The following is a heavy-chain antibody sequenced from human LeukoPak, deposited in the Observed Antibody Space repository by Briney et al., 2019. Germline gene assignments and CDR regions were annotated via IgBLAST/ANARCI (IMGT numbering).Heavy chain of an antibody. CDR2: INPSGGST. Sequence: ASVKVSCKASGYTFTSYGISWVRQAPGQGLEWMGIINPSGGSTSYAQKFQGRVTMTRDTSTSTVYMELSSLRSEDTAVYYCARDRADYYKSAFDIWGQGTMVTVSS. CDR1: GYTFTSYG. J-gene: IGHJ3*02. V-gene: IGHV1-46*01. D-gene: IGHD3-10*01. CDR3: ARDRADYYKSAFDI.